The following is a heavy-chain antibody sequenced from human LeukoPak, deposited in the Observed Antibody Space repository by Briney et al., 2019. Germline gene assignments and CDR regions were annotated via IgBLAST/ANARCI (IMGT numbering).Heavy chain of an antibody. J-gene: IGHJ4*02. CDR3: ARGPMGLPTYYFDY. V-gene: IGHV3-33*01. CDR2: IWYDGSNK. CDR1: VFTFSSYC. D-gene: IGHD5-24*01. Sequence: PGGCVRLSCAASVFTFSSYCIHWVRQAPCKGLEWVAVIWYDGSNKYYAVSVKGRFTISRDNSKNTLYLQMNSLGAEDTAVYYCARGPMGLPTYYFDYWGQGTLVTVSS.